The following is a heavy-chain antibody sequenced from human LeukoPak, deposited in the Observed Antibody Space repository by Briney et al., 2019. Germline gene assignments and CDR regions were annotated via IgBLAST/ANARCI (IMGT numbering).Heavy chain of an antibody. CDR1: GFTFSDYS. CDR2: ISSSGSTI. CDR3: ARDGEFGNAYRNGYSGFGY. J-gene: IGHJ4*02. D-gene: IGHD5-18*01. V-gene: IGHV3-11*01. Sequence: GGALILSCAASGFTFSDYSMSWIRQAPGKGLEWVSYISSSGSTIFYADSVKGRFTITRDNANNSLSLQMNSLRAEDTAVYYCARDGEFGNAYRNGYSGFGYWGQGTLVTVSS.